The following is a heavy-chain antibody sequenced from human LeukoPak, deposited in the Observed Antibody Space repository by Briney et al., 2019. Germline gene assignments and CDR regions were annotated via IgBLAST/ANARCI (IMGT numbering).Heavy chain of an antibody. CDR1: GFTFSSYG. J-gene: IGHJ4*02. Sequence: GGSLRLSCAASGFTFSSYGMHWVRQAPGKGLEWVAVIWYDGSTKYYADSVKGRFTISRDNSKNTLFLQMNSVRAEDTAVYYCGKVGLSWGFGDYWGQGTLVTVSS. V-gene: IGHV3-33*06. CDR2: IWYDGSTK. CDR3: GKVGLSWGFGDY. D-gene: IGHD2-8*02.